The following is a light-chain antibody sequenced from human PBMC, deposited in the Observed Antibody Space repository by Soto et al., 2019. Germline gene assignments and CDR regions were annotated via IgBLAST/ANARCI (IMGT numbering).Light chain of an antibody. V-gene: IGKV3-20*01. CDR1: EPIKTFY. CDR3: QFYGSSRIT. J-gene: IGKJ5*01. CDR2: GVY. Sequence: VLTRSPRNLPFSPGVAAPLSCKASEPIKTFYFGWYQHKPGQSPRLLINGVYTRATGIPDRFSGSGSGTDFTLTISRLEPEDFAIYYCQFYGSSRITFGHGTRLENK.